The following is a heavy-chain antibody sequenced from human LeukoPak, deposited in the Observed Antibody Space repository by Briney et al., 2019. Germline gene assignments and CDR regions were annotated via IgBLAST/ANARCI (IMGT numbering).Heavy chain of an antibody. CDR1: GFTFSGSA. J-gene: IGHJ6*03. CDR3: ARAPDYYYYYMDV. V-gene: IGHV1-46*01. CDR2: INPSGGST. Sequence: GGSLRLSCAASGFTFSGSAMHWVRQAPGQGLEWMGIINPSGGSTSYAQKFQGRVTMTRDTSTSTVYMELSSLRSEDTAVYYCARAPDYYYYYMDVWGKGTTVTISS.